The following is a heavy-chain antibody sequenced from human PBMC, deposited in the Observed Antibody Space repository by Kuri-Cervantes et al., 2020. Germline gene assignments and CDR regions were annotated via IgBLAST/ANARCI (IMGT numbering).Heavy chain of an antibody. J-gene: IGHJ6*02. CDR3: ARVGRAVAGGSDGYYYYGMDV. CDR2: INPSGGST. CDR1: GYTFTSYY. Sequence: ASVKVSCKASGYTFTSYYMHWVRQAPGQGLEWMGIINPSGGSTSYAQKFQGRVTMTRDTSTSTVYMELSRLRSDDTAVYYCARVGRAVAGGSDGYYYYGMDVWGQGTTVTVSS. V-gene: IGHV1-46*01. D-gene: IGHD6-19*01.